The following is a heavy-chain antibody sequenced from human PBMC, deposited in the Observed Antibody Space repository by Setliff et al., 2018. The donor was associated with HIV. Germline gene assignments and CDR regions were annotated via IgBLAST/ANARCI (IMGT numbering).Heavy chain of an antibody. V-gene: IGHV3-48*01. D-gene: IGHD3-16*02. CDR3: ARDPRASYLSYYYYHYLDV. CDR2: ISGTSGTM. J-gene: IGHJ6*03. CDR1: GFTFSTYS. Sequence: GESLKISCAASGFTFSTYSMNWVRQAPGKGLEWVSYISGTSGTMYYADSVKGRFTISRDNAKNALFLQMNSLTAEDMAVYYCARDPRASYLSYYYYHYLDVWGKGTTVTVSS.